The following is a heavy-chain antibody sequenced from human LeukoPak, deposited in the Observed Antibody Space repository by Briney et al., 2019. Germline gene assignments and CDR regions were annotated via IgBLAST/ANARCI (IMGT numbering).Heavy chain of an antibody. D-gene: IGHD5-18*01. Sequence: SETLSLTCAVYGASFSGYYWSWIRHPPGKWLEWIGEINHRGSTNYNPSLKTQFTISVDTSKNQFSLQLSSVTAADTAVYYCASLDTAAFDIWGQGTMVTVSS. CDR3: ASLDTAAFDI. V-gene: IGHV4-34*01. J-gene: IGHJ3*02. CDR2: INHRGST. CDR1: GASFSGYY.